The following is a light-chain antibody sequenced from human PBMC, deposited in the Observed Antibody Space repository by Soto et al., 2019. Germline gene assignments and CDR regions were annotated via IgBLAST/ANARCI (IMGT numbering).Light chain of an antibody. CDR3: QQYNNWPPIT. Sequence: EILFTQSPGTLSLSPGERATLSCRASQSVSNNYLAWYQQKPGQAPRLLLYGASNRANGIPARFRGSGSGTEFTLTIRSLQSEDFAVYYCQQYNNWPPITFGQGTRLEIK. CDR1: QSVSNN. V-gene: IGKV3D-15*01. J-gene: IGKJ5*01. CDR2: GAS.